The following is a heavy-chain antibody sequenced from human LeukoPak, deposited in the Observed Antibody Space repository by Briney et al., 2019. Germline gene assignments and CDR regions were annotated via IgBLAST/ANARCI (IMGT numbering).Heavy chain of an antibody. D-gene: IGHD1-1*01. CDR1: GFTFSSYG. CDR2: IQYDGSNK. Sequence: GGSLRLSCAASGFTFSSYGMHWVRQAPGKGLEWVAFIQYDGSNKYYADSVKGRFAISRDNSKNTLYLQMTGLRAGDTAEYYCAKSLFTSATGTARAFHIWGQGTMVTVSS. CDR3: AKSLFTSATGTARAFHI. J-gene: IGHJ3*02. V-gene: IGHV3-30*02.